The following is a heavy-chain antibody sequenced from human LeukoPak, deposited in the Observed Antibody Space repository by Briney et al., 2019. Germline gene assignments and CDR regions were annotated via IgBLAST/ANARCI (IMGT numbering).Heavy chain of an antibody. CDR3: ARSPGGGFLEWLLPYYFDY. Sequence: SETLSLTCTVSGGSISSSSYYWGWIRQPPGKGLEWIGGIYYSGSTYYNPSLKSRVTISVDTSKNQFSLKLSSVTAADTAVYYCARSPGGGFLEWLLPYYFDYWGQGTLVTVSS. J-gene: IGHJ4*02. V-gene: IGHV4-39*01. CDR1: GGSISSSSYY. CDR2: IYYSGST. D-gene: IGHD3-3*01.